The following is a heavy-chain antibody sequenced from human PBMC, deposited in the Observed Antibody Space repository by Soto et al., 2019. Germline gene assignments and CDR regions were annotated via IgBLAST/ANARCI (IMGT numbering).Heavy chain of an antibody. CDR2: IIPIFGTA. V-gene: IGHV1-69*06. D-gene: IGHD3-3*01. J-gene: IGHJ6*02. CDR3: AAIRITIFGVVKWKDYYYYGMDV. Sequence: ASVKVSCKASGGTFSSYAISWVRQAPGQGLEWMGGIIPIFGTANYAQKFQGRVTITADKSTSTAYMELSSLRSEDTAVYYCAAIRITIFGVVKWKDYYYYGMDVWGQGTTVTVSS. CDR1: GGTFSSYA.